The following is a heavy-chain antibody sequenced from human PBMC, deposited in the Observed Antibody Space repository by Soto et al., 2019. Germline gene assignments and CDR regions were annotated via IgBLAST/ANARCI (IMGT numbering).Heavy chain of an antibody. CDR2: IYSGGST. CDR1: GFTVSSNY. D-gene: IGHD3-3*02. J-gene: IGHJ4*02. V-gene: IGHV3-53*01. Sequence: GGSLRLSCAASGFTVSSNYMSWVRQAPGKGLEWVSVIYSGGSTYYADSVKGRFTISRDNSKNTLYLQMNSLRAEDTAVYYCARDEASRLGLAYWGQGTLVTVSS. CDR3: ARDEASRLGLAY.